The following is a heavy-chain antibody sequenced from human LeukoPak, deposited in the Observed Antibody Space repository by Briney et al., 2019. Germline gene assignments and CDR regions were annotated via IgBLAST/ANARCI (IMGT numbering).Heavy chain of an antibody. CDR1: GGSFSGYY. CDR2: INHSGST. J-gene: IGHJ6*02. V-gene: IGHV4-34*01. D-gene: IGHD6-19*01. Sequence: SETLSLTCAVYGGSFSGYYWSWIRQPPGKGLEWIGEINHSGSTNHNPSLKSRVTISVDTSKNQFSLKLSSVTAADTAVYYCARGRKSSGWPYYYYYGMDVWGQGTTVTVSS. CDR3: ARGRKSSGWPYYYYYGMDV.